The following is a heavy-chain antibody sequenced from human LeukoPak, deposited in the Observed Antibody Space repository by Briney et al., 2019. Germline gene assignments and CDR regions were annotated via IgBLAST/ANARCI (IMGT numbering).Heavy chain of an antibody. CDR2: IIPILGIA. Sequence: ASVKVSCKASGGTFSSYAISWVRQAPGQGLEWMGRIIPILGIANYAQKFQGRVTITADKSTSTAYMELSSLRSEDTAVYYCAREGLRGVAAVDLNWFDPWGQGTLVTVSS. V-gene: IGHV1-69*04. CDR1: GGTFSSYA. D-gene: IGHD2-15*01. CDR3: AREGLRGVAAVDLNWFDP. J-gene: IGHJ5*02.